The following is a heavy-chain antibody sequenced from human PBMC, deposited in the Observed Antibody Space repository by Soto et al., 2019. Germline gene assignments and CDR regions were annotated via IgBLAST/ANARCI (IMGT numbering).Heavy chain of an antibody. CDR3: ARGIAAAGTLHCDY. Sequence: QVPLVQSGAEVKKPGASMKVSCKASGYTFTSYGISWVRQDPGQGLEWMGWISAYNGNTNYAQKLQGRVTMTTDTSTSTAYMELRSLRSDDTAVYYCARGIAAAGTLHCDYWCQGTLVTVSS. J-gene: IGHJ4*02. V-gene: IGHV1-18*01. D-gene: IGHD6-13*01. CDR1: GYTFTSYG. CDR2: ISAYNGNT.